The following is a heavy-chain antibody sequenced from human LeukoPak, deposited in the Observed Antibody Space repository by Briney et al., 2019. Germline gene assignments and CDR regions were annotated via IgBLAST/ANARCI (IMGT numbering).Heavy chain of an antibody. D-gene: IGHD6-13*01. CDR1: GNTFTGYY. V-gene: IGHV1-2*02. J-gene: IGHJ4*02. CDR2: INPNSGGT. Sequence: ASVKVSCKASGNTFTGYYMHWVRQAPGQGLEWMGWINPNSGGTNYAQKFQGRVTMTRDTSISTAYMELSRLRSDDTAVYYCARVLEQQLVLPFDYWGQGTLVTVSS. CDR3: ARVLEQQLVLPFDY.